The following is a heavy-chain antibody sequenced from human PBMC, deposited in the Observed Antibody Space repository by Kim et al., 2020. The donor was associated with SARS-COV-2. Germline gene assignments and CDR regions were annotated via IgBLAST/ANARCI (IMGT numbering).Heavy chain of an antibody. V-gene: IGHV3-30*18. Sequence: GGSLRLSCAASGFTFSSYGMHWVRQAPGKGLEWVAVISYDGSNKYYADSVKGRFTISRDNSKNTLYLQMNSLRAEDTAVYYCAKDRVGVSSIAARLYYYYGMDVWGQGTTVTVSS. CDR3: AKDRVGVSSIAARLYYYYGMDV. D-gene: IGHD6-6*01. J-gene: IGHJ6*02. CDR1: GFTFSSYG. CDR2: ISYDGSNK.